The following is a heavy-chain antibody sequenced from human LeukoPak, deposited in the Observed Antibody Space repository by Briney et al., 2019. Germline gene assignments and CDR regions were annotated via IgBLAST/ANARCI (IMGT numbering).Heavy chain of an antibody. Sequence: SETLSLTCAVSGYSISRTYFWAWIRQPPGKGLEWIASIHDTGSTYYNTSLKSRATVSVDTPKNQLSLKRKSVTAADTAVYYCVRHAKVYSSGWGQAFDPWGQGTLVTVSS. CDR3: VRHAKVYSSGWGQAFDP. V-gene: IGHV4-38-2*01. CDR2: IHDTGST. CDR1: GYSISRTYF. D-gene: IGHD6-19*01. J-gene: IGHJ5*02.